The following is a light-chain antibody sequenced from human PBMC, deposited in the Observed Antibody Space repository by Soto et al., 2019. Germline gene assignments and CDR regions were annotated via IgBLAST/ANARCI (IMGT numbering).Light chain of an antibody. CDR1: SSDVGGYNY. J-gene: IGLJ1*01. Sequence: QSALTQPRSVSGSPGQSVTISCTGTSSDVGGYNYVSWYQQHPGKAPKVMIYDVSKRPSGVPDRLSGSKSGNTASLTISGLQADDEADYYCCSYAGSHTFVFXTGTKVTVL. V-gene: IGLV2-11*01. CDR3: CSYAGSHTFV. CDR2: DVS.